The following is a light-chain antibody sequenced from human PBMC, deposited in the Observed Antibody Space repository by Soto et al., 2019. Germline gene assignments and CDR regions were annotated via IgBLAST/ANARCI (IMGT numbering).Light chain of an antibody. CDR2: DVS. CDR3: QQRSNRPRFT. J-gene: IGKJ3*01. Sequence: EIVLTQSPATLALSPGERATLSCRASQSVDNYLAWYQQKPGQAPRLLIYDVSNRATGTPARFSGSGSGTDFTLSISSLGPEDFAVYYCQQRSNRPRFTFGPGAKVDIK. CDR1: QSVDNY. V-gene: IGKV3-11*01.